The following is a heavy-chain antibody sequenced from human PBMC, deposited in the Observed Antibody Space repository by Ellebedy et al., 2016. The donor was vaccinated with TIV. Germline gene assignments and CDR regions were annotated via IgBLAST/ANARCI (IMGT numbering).Heavy chain of an antibody. CDR2: IYYSGST. V-gene: IGHV4-39*07. CDR1: GGSISSSSYY. Sequence: SETLSLXCTVSGGSISSSSYYWGWIRQPPGKGLEWIGSIYYSGSTYYNPSLKSRVTISVDTSKNQFSLKLSSVTAADTAVYYCARGDYYYYGMDVWGQGTTVTVSS. D-gene: IGHD1-26*01. CDR3: ARGDYYYYGMDV. J-gene: IGHJ6*02.